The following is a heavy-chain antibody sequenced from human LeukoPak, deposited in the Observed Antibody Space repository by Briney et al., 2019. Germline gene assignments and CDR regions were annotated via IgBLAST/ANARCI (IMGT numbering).Heavy chain of an antibody. Sequence: SETLSLTCAVYGGSFSGYYWSWIRQPPGKGLEWIGEMNHSGSTNYNPSLKSRVTISVDTSKNQFSLKLSSVTAADTAVYYCARHEGPLYCSSTSCFLNWFDPWGQGTLVTVSS. V-gene: IGHV4-34*01. D-gene: IGHD2-2*01. CDR1: GGSFSGYY. J-gene: IGHJ5*02. CDR2: MNHSGST. CDR3: ARHEGPLYCSSTSCFLNWFDP.